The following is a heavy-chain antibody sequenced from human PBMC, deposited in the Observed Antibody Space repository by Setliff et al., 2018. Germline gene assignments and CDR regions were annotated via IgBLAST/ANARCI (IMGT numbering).Heavy chain of an antibody. D-gene: IGHD3-16*01. V-gene: IGHV4-38-2*01. CDR1: GFSISRGYY. Sequence: KPSETLSLTCAVSGFSISRGYYWGWIRQPPGKGLEYIGYIYYSGSTNYSPSLKSRVTISVDTSKKQFSLKLRSVTAADTAVYHCATLPVGDLLFDNWGQGTLVTVSS. CDR3: ATLPVGDLLFDN. J-gene: IGHJ4*02. CDR2: IYYSGST.